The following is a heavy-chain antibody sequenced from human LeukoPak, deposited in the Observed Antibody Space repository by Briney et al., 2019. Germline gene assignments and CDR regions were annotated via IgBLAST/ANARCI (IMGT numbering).Heavy chain of an antibody. V-gene: IGHV1-18*01. Sequence: ASVKVSCKASDYTFTSYGVSWVRQAPGQGLEWMGWISTYKGHTNYAQNFQGRVAMTTDPSTATAYMELRSLTSDDTALYYFARDLSPDPSGYKYGRYNWFDPWGQGTLVTVSS. J-gene: IGHJ5*02. CDR3: ARDLSPDPSGYKYGRYNWFDP. CDR1: DYTFTSYG. CDR2: ISTYKGHT. D-gene: IGHD5-18*01.